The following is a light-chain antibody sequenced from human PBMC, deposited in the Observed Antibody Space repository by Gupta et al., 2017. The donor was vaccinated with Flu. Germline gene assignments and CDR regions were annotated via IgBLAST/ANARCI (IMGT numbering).Light chain of an antibody. CDR1: QRVSSD. V-gene: IGKV3-11*01. CDR2: DAS. J-gene: IGKJ4*01. CDR3: QQRSNWPPSLT. Sequence: EIVLTQSPAPLSLSRGERATLSCRASQRVSSDLSGYQQKPVQAPRLLIYDASNRATGIPARFSGSGSGTDFTLTISSLEPEDVAVYYCQQRSNWPPSLTFGGGTKVEIK.